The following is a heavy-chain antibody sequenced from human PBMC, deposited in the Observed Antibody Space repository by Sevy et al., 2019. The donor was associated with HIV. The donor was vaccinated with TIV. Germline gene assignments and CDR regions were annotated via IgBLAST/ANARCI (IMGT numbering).Heavy chain of an antibody. Sequence: GGSLRLSCAASGFTFSDYYMNWVRQAPGKGLEWVSSISGRSSYIHYADSVRGRFTISRDNAKNSLYLQVNSLRVDDTAVYFCAIDGGCSSTPCLLYFDSWGQGALVTVSS. J-gene: IGHJ4*02. CDR2: ISGRSSYI. V-gene: IGHV3-21*01. CDR1: GFTFSDYY. CDR3: AIDGGCSSTPCLLYFDS. D-gene: IGHD2-2*01.